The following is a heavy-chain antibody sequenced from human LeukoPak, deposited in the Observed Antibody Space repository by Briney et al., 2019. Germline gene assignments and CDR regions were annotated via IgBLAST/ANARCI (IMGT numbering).Heavy chain of an antibody. J-gene: IGHJ5*01. D-gene: IGHD3-22*01. Sequence: SETLSLTCTVSGVSISSGDYYWSWIRQPPGKGLEWIGYTYYSGSTYYNPSLKSRVTISVDTSKNQFSLKLSSVTAADTAVYYCARPYYYDSRIDSWGQGTRVTVSS. CDR1: GVSISSGDYY. CDR2: TYYSGST. CDR3: ARPYYYDSRIDS. V-gene: IGHV4-30-4*01.